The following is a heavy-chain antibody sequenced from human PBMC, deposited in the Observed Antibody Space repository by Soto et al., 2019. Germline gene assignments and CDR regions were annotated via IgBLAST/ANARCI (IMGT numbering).Heavy chain of an antibody. CDR1: GTIFSSYT. Sequence: QVQLVQYGAEVKKPGSSVRVSCKASGTIFSSYTISWVRQAPGQGLAWMGRIIPILGETNSAQKFQGRVTLTADKSTNTAYMELKSLRLEDTAVYYCARGLGGRMDDWGQGTTVTVSS. CDR3: ARGLGGRMDD. J-gene: IGHJ6*02. CDR2: IIPILGET. D-gene: IGHD3-16*01. V-gene: IGHV1-69*08.